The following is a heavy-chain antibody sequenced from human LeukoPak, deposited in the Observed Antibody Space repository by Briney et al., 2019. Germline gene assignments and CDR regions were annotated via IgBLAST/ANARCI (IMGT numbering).Heavy chain of an antibody. CDR2: ISAYNGNT. CDR3: AREEHGDYYYGMDV. J-gene: IGHJ6*02. D-gene: IGHD4-17*01. CDR1: GYTFTSYG. V-gene: IGHV1-18*01. Sequence: ASVKVSCKASGYTFTSYGISWVRQAPGQGLEWMGWISAYNGNTNYAQKLQGRVTMTTDTSTSTAYMELRSLRSGDTAVYYCAREEHGDYYYGMDVWGQGTTVTVSS.